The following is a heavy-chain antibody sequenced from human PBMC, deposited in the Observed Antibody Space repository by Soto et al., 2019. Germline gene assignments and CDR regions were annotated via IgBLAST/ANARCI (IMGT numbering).Heavy chain of an antibody. CDR1: GFTFSSYA. CDR3: ARSEVGATIPYYSGMDV. D-gene: IGHD1-26*01. CDR2: ISYDGSNK. V-gene: IGHV3-30-3*01. J-gene: IGHJ6*02. Sequence: QVQLVESGGGGVQPGRSLRLSCAASGFTFSSYAMHWVRQAPGKGLEWVAVISYDGSNKYYADSVKGRFTISRDNSKNTLYLQMNGLRAEDTAVYYCARSEVGATIPYYSGMDVWGQGTTVTVSS.